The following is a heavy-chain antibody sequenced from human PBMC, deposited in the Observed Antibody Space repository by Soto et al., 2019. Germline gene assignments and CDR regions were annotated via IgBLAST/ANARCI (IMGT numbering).Heavy chain of an antibody. J-gene: IGHJ6*02. CDR2: IWYDGSNK. V-gene: IGHV3-33*01. CDR1: GFTFSCDG. CDR3: ARDGLAYCGGDCYYGMAV. Sequence: QVQLVESGGGVVQPGMSLRLSCAASGFTFSCDGMHWVRLAPGKGLEWVAVIWYDGSNKYYADSVKGRFTICRDISKNTVDLQMNSLRAEDTAVYYCARDGLAYCGGDCYYGMAVWGQGTTVTVSS. D-gene: IGHD2-21*01.